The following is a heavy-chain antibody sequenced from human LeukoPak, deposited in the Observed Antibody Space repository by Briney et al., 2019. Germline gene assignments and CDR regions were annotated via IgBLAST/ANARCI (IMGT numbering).Heavy chain of an antibody. Sequence: PGGSLRLSCAASGFTLSSYEMNWVRQAPGRGLEWVSYISTSGSTRYYADSVKGRFTISRDNAKNSLYLQMNSLRAEDTSVYYCVREDFDWFVTWGQGTLVTVSS. V-gene: IGHV3-48*03. CDR3: VREDFDWFVT. CDR2: ISTSGSTR. J-gene: IGHJ5*02. D-gene: IGHD3-3*01. CDR1: GFTLSSYE.